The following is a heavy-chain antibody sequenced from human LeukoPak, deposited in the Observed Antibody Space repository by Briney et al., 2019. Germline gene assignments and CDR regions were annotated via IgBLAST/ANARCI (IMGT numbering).Heavy chain of an antibody. CDR1: GFTFSSYA. CDR2: ISGSGGST. J-gene: IGHJ6*03. CDR3: AKLPGSQGYYYYMDV. V-gene: IGHV3-23*01. Sequence: PGGSLRLSCAASGFTFSSYAMSWVRQAPGKGLEWVSAISGSGGSTYCADSVKGRFTISRDNSKNTLYLQMNSLRAEDTAVYYCAKLPGSQGYYYYMDVWGKGTTVTVSS.